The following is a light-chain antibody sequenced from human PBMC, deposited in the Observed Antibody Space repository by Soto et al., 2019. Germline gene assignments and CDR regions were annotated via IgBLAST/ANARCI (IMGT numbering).Light chain of an antibody. CDR1: SGDVGGYDY. CDR2: EVT. Sequence: QSVLTQPASVSGSPGQSVTISCTGTSGDVGGYDYVSWYQQHPGKAPKLMIYEVTKRPLGVPDCFSGSKSGNTASLTVSGLQAEDEADYYCSSYAGSDNPYVFGTGTKVTVL. CDR3: SSYAGSDNPYV. V-gene: IGLV2-8*01. J-gene: IGLJ1*01.